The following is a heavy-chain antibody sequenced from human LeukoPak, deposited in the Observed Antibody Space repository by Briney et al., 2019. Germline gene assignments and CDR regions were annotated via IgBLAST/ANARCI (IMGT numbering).Heavy chain of an antibody. V-gene: IGHV3-53*01. CDR3: ARAGPIDY. Sequence: PGGSLRLSCAASGFTVSSNYMSWVRQAPGKGLEWVSVIYSGGSTYYAASVEGRFTISRDNSKNTVYLQMNSLRVEDTAVYYCARAGPIDYWGRGTLVTVSS. CDR2: IYSGGST. J-gene: IGHJ4*02. CDR1: GFTVSSNY.